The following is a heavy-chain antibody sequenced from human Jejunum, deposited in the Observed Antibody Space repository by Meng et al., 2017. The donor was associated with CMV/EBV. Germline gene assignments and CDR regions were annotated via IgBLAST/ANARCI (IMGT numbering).Heavy chain of an antibody. D-gene: IGHD3-3*01. V-gene: IGHV3-23*01. CDR2: ISGSGGST. CDR3: AKHPSGLWSGYES. CDR1: GLTFTSYA. Sequence: VASGLTFTSYAMSWVRQAPGKGLEWVSLISGSGGSTYYADSVKGRFTISRDNSKNTLYLQMNSLRAEDTAVYYCAKHPSGLWSGYESWGQGTLVTVSS. J-gene: IGHJ4*02.